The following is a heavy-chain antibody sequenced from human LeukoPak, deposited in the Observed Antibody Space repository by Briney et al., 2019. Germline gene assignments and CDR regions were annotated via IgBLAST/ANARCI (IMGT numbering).Heavy chain of an antibody. Sequence: GASVKVSCKASGYTFTSYYMHWVRQAPGQGLEWMGIINPSGGSTSYAQKFQGRVTMTRDTSTSTVYMELSSLRSEDTAVYYCARAFIPQAYDSSNVVTAFVGPHNFDYWGQGTLVTVSS. CDR3: ARAFIPQAYDSSNVVTAFVGPHNFDY. CDR2: INPSGGST. CDR1: GYTFTSYY. J-gene: IGHJ4*02. D-gene: IGHD2-21*02. V-gene: IGHV1-46*01.